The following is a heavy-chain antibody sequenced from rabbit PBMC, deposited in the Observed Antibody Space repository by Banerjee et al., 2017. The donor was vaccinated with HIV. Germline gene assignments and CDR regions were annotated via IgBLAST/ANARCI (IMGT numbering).Heavy chain of an antibody. CDR3: ARGDTGSRHSPFNL. D-gene: IGHD1-1*01. Sequence: QSLEESGGDLVQPEGSLTLTCTASGFSFSSSYYICWVRQAPGKGLEWIGCIYTDTDNTYYASWAKGRFTISRSTSLNTVDLKMTSLTAADTATYFCARGDTGSRHSPFNLWGPGTLVTVS. CDR2: IYTDTDNT. J-gene: IGHJ4*01. CDR1: GFSFSSSYY. V-gene: IGHV1S43*01.